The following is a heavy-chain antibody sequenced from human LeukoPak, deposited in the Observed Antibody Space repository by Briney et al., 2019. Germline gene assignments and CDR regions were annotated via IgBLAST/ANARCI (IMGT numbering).Heavy chain of an antibody. CDR2: INPSGGST. J-gene: IGHJ4*02. D-gene: IGHD3-16*01. CDR3: AREGGGQGEPRYYFDY. V-gene: IGHV1-46*01. Sequence: ASVKVSCKASGYTFTSYYMHWVRQAPGQGLEWMGIINPSGGSTSYAQKFQGRVTMTRDTSTSTVYMELSSLRSEDTAVYYCAREGGGQGEPRYYFDYWGQGTLVTVSS. CDR1: GYTFTSYY.